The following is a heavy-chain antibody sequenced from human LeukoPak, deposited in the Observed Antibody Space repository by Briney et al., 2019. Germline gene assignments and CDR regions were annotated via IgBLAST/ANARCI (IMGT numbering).Heavy chain of an antibody. CDR3: ARAQLVGATDY. CDR2: ISYDGSNK. Sequence: RLGGSLRLSCAASGFTFSSYAMHWVRQAPGKGLEWVAVISYDGSNKYYADSVKGRFTISRDNSKNTLYLQMNSLRAEDTAVYYCARAQLVGATDYWGQGTLVTVSS. V-gene: IGHV3-30-3*01. J-gene: IGHJ4*02. D-gene: IGHD1-26*01. CDR1: GFTFSSYA.